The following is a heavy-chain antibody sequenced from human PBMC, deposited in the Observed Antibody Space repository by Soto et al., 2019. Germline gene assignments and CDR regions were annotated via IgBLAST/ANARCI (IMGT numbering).Heavy chain of an antibody. CDR1: GYTNTSSC. CDR3: ARGRWRLGKWFDP. D-gene: IGHD2-21*01. J-gene: IGHJ5*02. Sequence: ASAKVSSKASGYTNTSSCMSWVRQAPGQGLEWMGWISAYNGNTNYAQKLQGRVTMTTDTSTSTAYMELRSLRSDDTAVYYCARGRWRLGKWFDPWGQGTLVTV. CDR2: ISAYNGNT. V-gene: IGHV1-18*01.